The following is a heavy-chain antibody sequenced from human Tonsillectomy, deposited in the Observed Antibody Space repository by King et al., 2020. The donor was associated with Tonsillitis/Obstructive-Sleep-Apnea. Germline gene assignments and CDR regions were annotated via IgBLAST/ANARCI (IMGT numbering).Heavy chain of an antibody. Sequence: GQLVQSGGGLVRPGGSLRLSCAASGFTFSDYYMSWIRQDPGKGLEWISYISSGGSSKFYADSVEGRFTISRDNARNSLYLQMIILGAEDTAVYYCARGIHSSYYYMDVWGKGTTVTVSS. V-gene: IGHV3-11*01. J-gene: IGHJ6*03. D-gene: IGHD2-21*01. CDR1: GFTFSDYY. CDR2: ISSGGSSK. CDR3: ARGIHSSYYYMDV.